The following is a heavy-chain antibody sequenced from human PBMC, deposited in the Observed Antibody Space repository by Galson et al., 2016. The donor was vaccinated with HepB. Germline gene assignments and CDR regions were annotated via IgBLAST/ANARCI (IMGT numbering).Heavy chain of an antibody. CDR3: ARGGSGYSALLFDY. V-gene: IGHV6-1*01. CDR2: TYYRTKWYD. CDR1: GDSVSSNSAT. J-gene: IGHJ4*02. Sequence: CAISGDSVSSNSATWNWIRQSPSRGLEYLGRTYYRTKWYDDYGVSVKSRININPDTSKNQFSLQLNSVTPEDTAVYYCARGGSGYSALLFDYWGQGTLVTVSS. D-gene: IGHD6-25*01.